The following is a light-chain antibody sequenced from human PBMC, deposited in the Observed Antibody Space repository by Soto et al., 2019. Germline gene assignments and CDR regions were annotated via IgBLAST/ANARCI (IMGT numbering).Light chain of an antibody. CDR3: LQDYSYPRT. J-gene: IGKJ2*01. CDR2: AAS. V-gene: IGKV1-6*02. CDR1: QGIKDD. Sequence: AIQMTQSPSSLSASVGDRVTITCRASQGIKDDLGWYQQKPGEAPKLLIYAASNLQSGVPSRFSGSGSDTDFTLTISILQPEDFATYFCLQDYSYPRTFGQGTKLEIK.